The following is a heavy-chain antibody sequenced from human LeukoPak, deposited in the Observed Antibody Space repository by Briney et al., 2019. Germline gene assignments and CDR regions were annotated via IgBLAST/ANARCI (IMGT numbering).Heavy chain of an antibody. V-gene: IGHV3-23*01. D-gene: IGHD4-17*01. CDR2: ISGSGGST. CDR3: AKDLTTVTTGSGSDY. Sequence: PGGSLRLSCAAPGFTFSSYAMSWVRQAPGKGLEWVSAISGSGGSTYYADSVKGRFTISRDNSKNTLYLQMNSLRAEDTAVYYCAKDLTTVTTGSGSDYWGQGTLVTVSS. J-gene: IGHJ4*02. CDR1: GFTFSSYA.